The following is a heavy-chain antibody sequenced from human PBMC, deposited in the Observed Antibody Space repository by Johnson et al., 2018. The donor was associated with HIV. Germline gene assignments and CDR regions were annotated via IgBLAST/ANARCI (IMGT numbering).Heavy chain of an antibody. J-gene: IGHJ3*02. V-gene: IGHV3-30*02. Sequence: QVQLVESGGGVVQPGRSLRLSCAASGFTFRSYGMHWVRQAPGKGLEWVAFIRYDGSNKYYADSVKGRFTISRDNSKNTLYLQRNSLRAEDTAVYYCAKDPGSGSPGGFDIWGQGTMVTVSS. CDR2: IRYDGSNK. D-gene: IGHD1-26*01. CDR1: GFTFRSYG. CDR3: AKDPGSGSPGGFDI.